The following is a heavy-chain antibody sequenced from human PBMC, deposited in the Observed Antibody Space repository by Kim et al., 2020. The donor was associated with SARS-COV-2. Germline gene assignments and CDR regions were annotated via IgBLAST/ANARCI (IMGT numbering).Heavy chain of an antibody. Sequence: TYYNPSLKGRVTISVDRSKNQFSLKLSSVTAADTAVYYCARDRGGLGFDYWGQGTLVTVSS. D-gene: IGHD7-27*01. CDR3: ARDRGGLGFDY. CDR2: T. J-gene: IGHJ4*02. V-gene: IGHV4-30-2*01.